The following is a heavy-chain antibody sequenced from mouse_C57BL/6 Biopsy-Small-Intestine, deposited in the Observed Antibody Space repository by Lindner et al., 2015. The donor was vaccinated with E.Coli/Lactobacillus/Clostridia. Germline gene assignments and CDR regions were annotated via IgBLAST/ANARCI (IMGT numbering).Heavy chain of an antibody. Sequence: VQLQESGPELVKPGASVKISCKASGYAFSSSWMNWVKQRPGKGLEWIGRIYPGDGDTNYNGKFKGKATLTADKSSSTAYMQLSSLTSEDSAVYFCAGVYYYGSRTGRDYFDYWGQGTTLTVSS. J-gene: IGHJ2*01. D-gene: IGHD1-1*01. V-gene: IGHV1-82*01. CDR3: AGVYYYGSRTGRDYFDY. CDR2: IYPGDGDT. CDR1: GYAFSSSW.